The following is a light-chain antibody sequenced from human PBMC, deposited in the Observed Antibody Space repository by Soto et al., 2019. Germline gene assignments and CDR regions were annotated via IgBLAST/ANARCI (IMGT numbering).Light chain of an antibody. CDR1: QSISSW. CDR3: QQYSDNWT. V-gene: IGKV1-5*03. Sequence: DIQMTQSPSTLSASVGDRVTITCRASQSISSWLAWYQQKPGTAPKLLIYKASTLQSGVPSRFSGSGSGTEFTITISSLQPDDFATYYCQQYSDNWTFGPGTKVEIK. CDR2: KAS. J-gene: IGKJ1*01.